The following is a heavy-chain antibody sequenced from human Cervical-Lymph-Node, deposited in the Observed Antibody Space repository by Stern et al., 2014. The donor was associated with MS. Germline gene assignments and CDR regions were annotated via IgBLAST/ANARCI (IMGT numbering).Heavy chain of an antibody. CDR2: ISSIGNYI. D-gene: IGHD2-15*01. V-gene: IGHV3-21*01. CDR1: GFTFSPYT. CDR3: ARQIFGHCSGVTCYYFAY. J-gene: IGHJ4*02. Sequence: EMQLVESGGGLVKPGGSLRLSCEASGFTFSPYTMIWVRQAPGKGLQWISSISSIGNYIYYADSARGRFTSSRHNAKNSLYLQMNSLRAEDTAVYYCARQIFGHCSGVTCYYFAYWAREPWSPSPQ.